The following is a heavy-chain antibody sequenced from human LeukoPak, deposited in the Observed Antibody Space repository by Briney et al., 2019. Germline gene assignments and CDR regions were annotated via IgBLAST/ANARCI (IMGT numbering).Heavy chain of an antibody. CDR2: IYYSGST. J-gene: IGHJ6*03. CDR3: ARSVGGYCSGGSCYSYYYYMDV. V-gene: IGHV4-59*01. D-gene: IGHD2-15*01. Sequence: SETLSLTCTVSGGSISSYYWSWIRQPPGKGLEWIGYIYYSGSTNYNPSLKSRVTISVDTSKNQFSLKLSSVTAADTAVYYCARSVGGYCSGGSCYSYYYYMDVWGKGTTVTVSS. CDR1: GGSISSYY.